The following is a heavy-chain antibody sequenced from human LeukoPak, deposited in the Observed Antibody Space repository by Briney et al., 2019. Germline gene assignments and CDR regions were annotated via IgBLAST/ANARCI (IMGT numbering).Heavy chain of an antibody. D-gene: IGHD4-17*01. J-gene: IGHJ4*02. V-gene: IGHV4-34*01. CDR1: GGSFGGYY. CDR2: INHSGST. Sequence: PSETLSLTCAVYGGSFGGYYWSWIRQPPGKGLEWIGEINHSGSTNYNPSLKSRVTISVDTSKNQFSLKLSSVTAADTAVYYCARVVFGDYLDYWGQGTLVTVSS. CDR3: ARVVFGDYLDY.